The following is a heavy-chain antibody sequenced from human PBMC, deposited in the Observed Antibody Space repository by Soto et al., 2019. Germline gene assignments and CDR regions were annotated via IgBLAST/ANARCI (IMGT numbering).Heavy chain of an antibody. V-gene: IGHV3-64*01. Sequence: EVQLVESGGGLVQPGGSLRLSCAASGFTFSSYAMHWVRQAPGKGLEYVSGISRNGGSTYYANSVKGRFTIYRDNSKSTLYLQVGSLRAEDMAVYYCARSGLPFDYWGQGTLVTVSS. J-gene: IGHJ4*02. CDR2: ISRNGGST. CDR3: ARSGLPFDY. D-gene: IGHD2-21*02. CDR1: GFTFSSYA.